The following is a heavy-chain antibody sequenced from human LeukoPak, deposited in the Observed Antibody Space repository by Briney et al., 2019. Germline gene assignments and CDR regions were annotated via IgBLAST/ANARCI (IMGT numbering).Heavy chain of an antibody. V-gene: IGHV4-59*01. CDR3: ARFTSVVSPLDY. Sequence: SSQTLSLTCSVSGGSISSYYWSWIRQPPGKGLEWIGYIYYSGSTNYNPSLKSRVTISVDTSKNQFSLKLSSVTAADTAVYYCARFTSVVSPLDYWGQGTLVTVSS. CDR2: IYYSGST. D-gene: IGHD2-21*01. CDR1: GGSISSYY. J-gene: IGHJ4*02.